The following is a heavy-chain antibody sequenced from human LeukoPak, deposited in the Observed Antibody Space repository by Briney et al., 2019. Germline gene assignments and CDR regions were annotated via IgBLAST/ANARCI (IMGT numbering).Heavy chain of an antibody. CDR2: ISYDGSNK. V-gene: IGHV3-30*03. CDR1: GFTFSSYG. J-gene: IGHJ4*02. D-gene: IGHD2-2*01. Sequence: GRSLRLSCAASGFTFSSYGMHWVRQAPGKGLEWVAVISYDGSNKYYADSVKGRFTISRDNSKNTLYLQMNSLRAEGTAVYYCATYCSSTSCLDYWGQGTLVTVSS. CDR3: ATYCSSTSCLDY.